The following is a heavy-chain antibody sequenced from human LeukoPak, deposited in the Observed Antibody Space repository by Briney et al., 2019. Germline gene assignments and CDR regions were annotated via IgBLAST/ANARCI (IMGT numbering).Heavy chain of an antibody. D-gene: IGHD4-23*01. J-gene: IGHJ4*02. Sequence: GGSLRLSCAASGFTFSHYYMSWIRQTPAKGLEWVSYISWNSYYTNYADSVKGRFTISRDNAKTSLYLHMNSLRAEDTAVYYCARGDGGNSAFDYWGQGNLVTVSS. CDR1: GFTFSHYY. V-gene: IGHV3-11*05. CDR2: ISWNSYYT. CDR3: ARGDGGNSAFDY.